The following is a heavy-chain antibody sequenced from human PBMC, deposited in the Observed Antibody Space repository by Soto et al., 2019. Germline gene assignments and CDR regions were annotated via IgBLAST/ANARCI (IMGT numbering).Heavy chain of an antibody. CDR1: GFTFSCYA. CDR3: ATTYGYCGSTPCYGLGGKTYDY. V-gene: IGHV3-23*01. CDR2: VSGSGGST. D-gene: IGHD2-2*01. J-gene: IGHJ4*02. Sequence: EVQLLESGGDLVQPGGSLRLSCVSSGFTFSCYAMSWVRQAAGKGLEWVSAVSGSGGSTFYADSVKGRFTISRDNSENMVYLQMNSLRAEDTAVYYCATTYGYCGSTPCYGLGGKTYDYWGQGTLVTVSP.